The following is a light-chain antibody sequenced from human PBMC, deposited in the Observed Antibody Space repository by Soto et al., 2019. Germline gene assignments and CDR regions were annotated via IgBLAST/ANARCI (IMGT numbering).Light chain of an antibody. Sequence: QAVVTQEPSLTVSPGGTVTLTCASSTGAVTSGYYPNWFQQKPGQAPRALIXXXXXXXXXXXXXXSXSLLGGKAALTLSGVQPEXXXEYYCLLYYGGALVFGGGTKLTVL. CDR2: XXX. J-gene: IGLJ3*02. V-gene: IGLV7-43*01. CDR1: TGAVTSGYY. CDR3: LLYYGGALV.